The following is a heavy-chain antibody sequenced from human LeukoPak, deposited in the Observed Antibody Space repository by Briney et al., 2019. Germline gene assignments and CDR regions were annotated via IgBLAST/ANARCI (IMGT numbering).Heavy chain of an antibody. CDR3: ARCIEARRWFDY. D-gene: IGHD6-6*01. Sequence: RASVKVSCEASGYTFTSYYMHWVRQAPGQGREWMGIINPSGGSTSYAQNFQGRVTMTRDTSTRTVYMELSSLRSEDTAVYYCARCIEARRWFDYWGQGTLVTVSS. J-gene: IGHJ4*02. CDR2: INPSGGST. V-gene: IGHV1-46*01. CDR1: GYTFTSYY.